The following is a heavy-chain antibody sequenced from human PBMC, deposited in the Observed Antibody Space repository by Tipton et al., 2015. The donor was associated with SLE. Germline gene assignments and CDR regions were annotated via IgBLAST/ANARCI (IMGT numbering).Heavy chain of an antibody. CDR3: ARSLSQPYCSPPRCPFSSFYFYTDV. CDR1: GFTFSSHW. J-gene: IGHJ6*03. D-gene: IGHD2-15*01. V-gene: IGHV3-30*03. Sequence: RSLRLSCAASGFTFSSHWMHWVRQAPGKGLEWVAVISFDGSNTYYADSVKGRFTISRDNSKNTLYLQMNSLRAEDTAVYYCARSLSQPYCSPPRCPFSSFYFYTDVWGKGTTVSVSS. CDR2: ISFDGSNT.